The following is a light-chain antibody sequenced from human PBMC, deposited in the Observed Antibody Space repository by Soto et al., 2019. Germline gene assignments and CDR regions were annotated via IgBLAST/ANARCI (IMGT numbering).Light chain of an antibody. CDR1: QSVSSK. CDR3: QQYSNWYT. CDR2: GAS. Sequence: EIVMTQSPTTLSVSPGERATLSCRASQSVSSKLAWLQQKPGQAPRLLIYGASTRATGIPARFSGSGSGTEFTLTISNLQSEDFAVYYCQQYSNWYTFGQGTKVDIK. J-gene: IGKJ2*01. V-gene: IGKV3-15*01.